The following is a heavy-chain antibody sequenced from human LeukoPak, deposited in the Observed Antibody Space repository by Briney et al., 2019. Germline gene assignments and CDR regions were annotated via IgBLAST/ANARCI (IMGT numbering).Heavy chain of an antibody. D-gene: IGHD3-10*01. CDR3: ARGKVRGLSFNWFDP. J-gene: IGHJ5*02. CDR1: GFTFSSYG. V-gene: IGHV3-33*01. CDR2: IWYDGSNK. Sequence: GGSLRLSCAASGFTFSSYGMHWVRQAPGKGLEWVAVIWYDGSNKYYADSVKGRFTISRDNSKKTVYMQMNSLRAEDTAVYYCARGKVRGLSFNWFDPWGQGTLVTVSS.